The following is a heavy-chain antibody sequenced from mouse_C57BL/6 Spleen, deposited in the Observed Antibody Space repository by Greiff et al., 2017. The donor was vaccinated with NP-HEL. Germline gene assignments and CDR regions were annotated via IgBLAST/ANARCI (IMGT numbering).Heavy chain of an antibody. Sequence: EVHLVESEGGLVQPGSSMKLSCTASGFTFSDYYMAWVRQVPEKGLEWVANINYDGSSTYYLDSLKSRFIISRDNAKNILYLQMSSLKSEDTATYYCAREGLTTVVAGLDYWGQGTTLTVSS. D-gene: IGHD1-1*01. CDR1: GFTFSDYY. CDR3: AREGLTTVVAGLDY. J-gene: IGHJ2*01. CDR2: INYDGSST. V-gene: IGHV5-16*01.